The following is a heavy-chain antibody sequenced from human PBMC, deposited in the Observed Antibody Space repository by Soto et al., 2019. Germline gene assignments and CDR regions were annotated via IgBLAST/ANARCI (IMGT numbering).Heavy chain of an antibody. D-gene: IGHD6-19*01. CDR1: GGSISGSNW. CDR3: ARDGYSSGWVYGMDV. Sequence: PSETLSLTCAVSGGSISGSNWWSWVRQPPGKGLEWIGEIYHSGSTNYNPSLKSRVTISVDKSKNQFSLKLSSVTAADTAVYYCARDGYSSGWVYGMDVWGQGTTVTVSS. J-gene: IGHJ6*02. CDR2: IYHSGST. V-gene: IGHV4-4*02.